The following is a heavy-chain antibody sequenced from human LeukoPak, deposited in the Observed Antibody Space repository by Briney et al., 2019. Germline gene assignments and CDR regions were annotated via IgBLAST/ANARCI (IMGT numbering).Heavy chain of an antibody. J-gene: IGHJ5*02. D-gene: IGHD5-18*01. CDR1: GFTFSNYP. CDR3: ARGDLIQLWSPSFDP. V-gene: IGHV3-30-3*01. CDR2: ISYDGNNE. Sequence: GRSLRLSCAASGFTFSNYPIHWVRQAPGKGLEWVAVISYDGNNEYYADSVKGRFTISRDNSKNTLYLQMNSLRAEDTAVYYCARGDLIQLWSPSFDPWGQGTLVTVSS.